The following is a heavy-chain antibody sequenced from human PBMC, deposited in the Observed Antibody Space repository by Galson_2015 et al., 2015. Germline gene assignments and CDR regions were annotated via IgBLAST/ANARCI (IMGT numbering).Heavy chain of an antibody. V-gene: IGHV7-4-1*02. CDR2: INTDTGNP. J-gene: IGHJ4*02. CDR3: ARAGGYCFSTNCYGLDY. D-gene: IGHD2-2*01. Sequence: SVKVSCKASGYTFTSYTLNWVRQAPGQGLEWMGWINTDTGNPTYAQGFTGRFVFSFDTSVSTTYLQISSLKAEDTAVYYCARAGGYCFSTNCYGLDYWGQGTLVTVSS. CDR1: GYTFTSYT.